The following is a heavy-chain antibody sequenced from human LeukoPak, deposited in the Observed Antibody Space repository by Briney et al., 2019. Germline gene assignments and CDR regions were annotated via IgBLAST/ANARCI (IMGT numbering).Heavy chain of an antibody. CDR3: ARGQYSSGSDYYGMDV. CDR1: GYTFTGYY. J-gene: IGHJ6*02. V-gene: IGHV1-2*02. CDR2: INPNSGGT. D-gene: IGHD6-19*01. Sequence: ASVKVSCKASGYTFTGYYMHWVRQAPGQGLEWMGWINPNSGGTNYAQKFQGRVTMTRDTSISTAYMELSSLRSEDTAVYYCARGQYSSGSDYYGMDVWGQGTTVTVSS.